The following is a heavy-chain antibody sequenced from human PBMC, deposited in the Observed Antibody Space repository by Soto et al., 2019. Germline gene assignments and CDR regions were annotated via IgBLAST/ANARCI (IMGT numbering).Heavy chain of an antibody. J-gene: IGHJ6*02. CDR1: GGSISSSNW. Sequence: HVQLQQSGPGLVKPSGPLSLTCAVSGGSISSSNWWSWVRQPPGKGLEWIGEIYHSGSTNYNPSLKSRVTISVDKSKNQFSLKLSSVTAADTAVYYCARVSGSYYYGMDVWGQGTTVTVSS. D-gene: IGHD1-26*01. V-gene: IGHV4-4*02. CDR2: IYHSGST. CDR3: ARVSGSYYYGMDV.